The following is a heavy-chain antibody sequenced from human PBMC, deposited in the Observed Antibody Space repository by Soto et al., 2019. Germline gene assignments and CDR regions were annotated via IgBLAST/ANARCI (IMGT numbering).Heavy chain of an antibody. V-gene: IGHV4-59*01. CDR3: ARWYATEIYN. Sequence: PSETLSLTCTVSGGSISSYYWSWIRQPPGKGLEWIGYIYYSGSTNYNPSLKSRVTISVDTSKNQFSLKLSSVTAADTAVYYCARWYATEIYNWCQGALLTVSS. D-gene: IGHD6-13*01. J-gene: IGHJ4*02. CDR1: GGSISSYY. CDR2: IYYSGST.